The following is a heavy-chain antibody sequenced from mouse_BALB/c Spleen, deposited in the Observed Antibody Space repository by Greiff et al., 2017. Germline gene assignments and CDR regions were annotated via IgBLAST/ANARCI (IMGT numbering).Heavy chain of an antibody. V-gene: IGHV5-6-3*01. Sequence: EVQRVESGGGLVQPGGSLKLSCAASGFTFSSYGMSWVRQTPDKRLELVATINSNGGSTYYPDSVKGRFTISRDNAKNTLYLQMSSLKSEDTAMYYCARDLPYDFYWYFDVWGAGTTVTVSS. J-gene: IGHJ1*01. CDR1: GFTFSSYG. D-gene: IGHD2-4*01. CDR2: INSNGGST. CDR3: ARDLPYDFYWYFDV.